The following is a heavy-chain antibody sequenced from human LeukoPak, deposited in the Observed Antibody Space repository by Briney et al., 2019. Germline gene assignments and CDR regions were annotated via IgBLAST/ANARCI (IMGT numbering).Heavy chain of an antibody. Sequence: GASVKVSCKASGYTFTNYDINWVRQATGQGLEWMGWMNPNSGNTGYAQKFQDRVTMTRNTSISTAYMELSSLRSEDTAVYHCARGRWTGYCSSTSCYSGLDPWGQGTLVTVSS. CDR1: GYTFTNYD. V-gene: IGHV1-8*01. D-gene: IGHD2-2*02. J-gene: IGHJ5*02. CDR2: MNPNSGNT. CDR3: ARGRWTGYCSSTSCYSGLDP.